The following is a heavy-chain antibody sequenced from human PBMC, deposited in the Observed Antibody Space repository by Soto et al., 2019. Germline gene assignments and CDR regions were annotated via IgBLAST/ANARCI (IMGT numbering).Heavy chain of an antibody. D-gene: IGHD6-13*01. Sequence: GGSLRLSCAASGFTFSSYAMHWVRQAPGKGLEWVAVISYDGSNKYYADSVKGRFTISRDNSKNTLYLQMNSLRAEDTAVYYCAKASTKAAAGTFDYWGQGTLVTVSS. V-gene: IGHV3-30-3*01. CDR1: GFTFSSYA. J-gene: IGHJ4*02. CDR2: ISYDGSNK. CDR3: AKASTKAAAGTFDY.